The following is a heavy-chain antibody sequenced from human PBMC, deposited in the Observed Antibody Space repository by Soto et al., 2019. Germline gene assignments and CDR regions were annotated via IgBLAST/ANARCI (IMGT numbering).Heavy chain of an antibody. CDR2: ISYDGSIK. J-gene: IGHJ4*02. CDR1: GVSFSISA. CDR3: ATTPRVLDS. Sequence: QVQLVESGGGVVQPGRSLRLSCAASGVSFSISAMHWVRQAPGKGLEWVAVISYDGSIKYYADSVKGRFTISRDNSKNTLYLQMNSLRAEDTAVYYCATTPRVLDSWGQGTQVTVSS. V-gene: IGHV3-30-3*01. D-gene: IGHD1-1*01.